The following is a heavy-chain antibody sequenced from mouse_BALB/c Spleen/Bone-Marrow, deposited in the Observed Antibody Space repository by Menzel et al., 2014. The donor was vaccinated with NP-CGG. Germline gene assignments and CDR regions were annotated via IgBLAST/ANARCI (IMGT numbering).Heavy chain of an antibody. J-gene: IGHJ2*01. CDR1: GFTFTDYY. CDR2: IRNKANGYTT. Sequence: EVKLVESGGGLVQPGGSLRLSCANSGFTFTDYYMSWVRQPPGKALEWLGFIRNKANGYTTEYSASVKGRFTISRDNSQSILYLQMNTLRAEDSATYYCARDKYGSFDYWGQGTTLTVSS. V-gene: IGHV7-3*02. CDR3: ARDKYGSFDY. D-gene: IGHD2-10*02.